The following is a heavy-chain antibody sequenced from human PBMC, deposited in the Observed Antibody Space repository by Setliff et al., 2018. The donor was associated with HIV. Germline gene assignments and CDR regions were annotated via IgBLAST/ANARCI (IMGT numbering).Heavy chain of an antibody. Sequence: SETLSLTCTVSGGFISTGGYSWSWIRQPPGKGLEWIGYIYHSGNSYYNPSLKSRVSISVDRSKNHFSLRLSSVTAADTAVYYCARGGSRGSWYWDYWGQGTLVTVSS. D-gene: IGHD6-13*01. V-gene: IGHV4-30-2*01. CDR1: GGFISTGGYS. CDR2: IYHSGNS. CDR3: ARGGSRGSWYWDY. J-gene: IGHJ4*02.